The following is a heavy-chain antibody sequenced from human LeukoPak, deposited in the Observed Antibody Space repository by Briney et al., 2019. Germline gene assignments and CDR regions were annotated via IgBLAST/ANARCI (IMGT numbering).Heavy chain of an antibody. Sequence: SETLSLTCIVSGGSISSNGYYWDWIRQPPGKGLEWIGNFYYTGSTYYNPSLKSRITISVDTSKNQFSLKLRSVTAADTAVYYCARHSRSGYGDYESAFDIWGQGTMVTVSS. CDR2: FYYTGST. V-gene: IGHV4-39*01. CDR3: ARHSRSGYGDYESAFDI. CDR1: GGSISSNGYY. D-gene: IGHD5-12*01. J-gene: IGHJ3*02.